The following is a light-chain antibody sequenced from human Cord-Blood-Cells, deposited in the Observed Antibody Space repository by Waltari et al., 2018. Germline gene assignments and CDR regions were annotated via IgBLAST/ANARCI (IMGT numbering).Light chain of an antibody. CDR2: DVS. V-gene: IGLV2-11*01. Sequence: QSALTQPRSVSGSPGQSVTTSCPGTRSHVGGYNYVSWYQQHPGKAPKLMIYDVSKRPSGVPDRFSGSKSGNTASLTISGLQAEDEADYYCCSYAGSYTFYVFGTGTKVTVL. CDR1: RSHVGGYNY. CDR3: CSYAGSYTFYV. J-gene: IGLJ1*01.